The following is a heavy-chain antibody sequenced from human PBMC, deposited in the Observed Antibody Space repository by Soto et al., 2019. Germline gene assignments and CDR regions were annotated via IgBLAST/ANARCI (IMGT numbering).Heavy chain of an antibody. CDR3: ASEAIAAAAVYGMDV. V-gene: IGHV1-3*01. CDR1: AYTLTNYA. J-gene: IGHJ6*02. CDR2: INAGNGNT. D-gene: IGHD6-13*01. Sequence: GAPVHVSCKAAAYTLTNYAMDWVRQAPGQRIEWMGWINAGNGNTKYSQKFQGRVTITRDTSASTADMELSSLRSEDTAVYYCASEAIAAAAVYGMDVWGQGTTVTVSS.